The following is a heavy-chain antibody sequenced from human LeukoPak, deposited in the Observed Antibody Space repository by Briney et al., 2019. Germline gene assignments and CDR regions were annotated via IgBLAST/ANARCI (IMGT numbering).Heavy chain of an antibody. CDR1: GGSISSSSYY. V-gene: IGHV4-39*01. CDR3: ARRSNYMDV. J-gene: IGHJ6*03. CDR2: IYYSGST. Sequence: SETLSLTCTVSGGSISSSSYYWGWIRQPPGKGLEWIGSIYYSGSTYYNPSLKSRVTISVDTSKNQFSLKLSSVTAADTAVYYCARRSNYMDVWGKGTTVTVSS.